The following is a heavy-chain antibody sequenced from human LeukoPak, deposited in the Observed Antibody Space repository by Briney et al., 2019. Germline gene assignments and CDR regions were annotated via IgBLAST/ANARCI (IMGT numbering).Heavy chain of an antibody. V-gene: IGHV4-30-2*01. Sequence: SETLSLTCAVSGGSISSGGYSWSWIRQPPGKGLEWIGYIYQSGSTYHNPSLQSRVTISVDRSKNQFSLKLSSVTAADTAVYYCARDLSLDYWGQGTLVTVSS. CDR1: GGSISSGGYS. CDR3: ARDLSLDY. J-gene: IGHJ4*02. CDR2: IYQSGST. D-gene: IGHD2/OR15-2a*01.